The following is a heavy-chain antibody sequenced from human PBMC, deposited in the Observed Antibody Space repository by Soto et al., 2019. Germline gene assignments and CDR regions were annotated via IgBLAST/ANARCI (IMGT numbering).Heavy chain of an antibody. Sequence: PGGSLRLSCAASGFTFSSYAMSWVRQAPGKGLEWVSAISGSGGSTYYADSVKGRFTISRDNSKNTLYLQMNSLRAEDTAVYYCAKEGEHSSSSLGPYYFDYWGQGTLVTVSS. D-gene: IGHD6-6*01. CDR1: GFTFSSYA. CDR2: ISGSGGST. CDR3: AKEGEHSSSSLGPYYFDY. V-gene: IGHV3-23*01. J-gene: IGHJ4*02.